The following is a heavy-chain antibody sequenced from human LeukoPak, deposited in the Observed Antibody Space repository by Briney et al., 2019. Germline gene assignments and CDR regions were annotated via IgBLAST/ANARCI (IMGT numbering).Heavy chain of an antibody. J-gene: IGHJ4*02. Sequence: SVKVSCKASGGTFSSYAISWVRQAPGQGLEWMGGIIPIFGTANYARKFQGRVTITADESTSTAYMELSSLRSEDTAVYYCARDGTGSSSNRFDYWGQGTLVTVSS. CDR1: GGTFSSYA. CDR3: ARDGTGSSSNRFDY. D-gene: IGHD6-6*01. CDR2: IIPIFGTA. V-gene: IGHV1-69*13.